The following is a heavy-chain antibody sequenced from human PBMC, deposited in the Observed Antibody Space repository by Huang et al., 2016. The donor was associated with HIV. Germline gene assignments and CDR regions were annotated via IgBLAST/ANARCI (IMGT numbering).Heavy chain of an antibody. J-gene: IGHJ4*02. D-gene: IGHD1-1*01. CDR3: AKDNDLYYFDY. Sequence: QVHLVESGGGVVQPGRSLRLSCAASGFTFSGYGMHWVRQAPGKGREWVAVITFDGKNKYYADSVRGRFTVSRANSQNTVSLQMNTLRAEDTAVYYCAKDNDLYYFDYWGQGTLVTVSS. CDR1: GFTFSGYG. CDR2: ITFDGKNK. V-gene: IGHV3-30*18.